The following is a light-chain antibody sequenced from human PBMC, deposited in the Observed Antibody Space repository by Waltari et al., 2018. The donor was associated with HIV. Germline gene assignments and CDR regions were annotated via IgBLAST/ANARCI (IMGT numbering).Light chain of an antibody. CDR2: EVS. J-gene: IGLJ1*01. CDR3: SSYAGSNYV. CDR1: SSDVGGYHY. Sequence: SALTQPPSASGSPGQSVTISCTGTSSDVGGYHYVSWYQQHPGKAPKLMIYEVSKRPSGVPDRFSGSKSGNTASLTVSGLQAEDEADYYCSSYAGSNYVFGTGTKVTVL. V-gene: IGLV2-8*01.